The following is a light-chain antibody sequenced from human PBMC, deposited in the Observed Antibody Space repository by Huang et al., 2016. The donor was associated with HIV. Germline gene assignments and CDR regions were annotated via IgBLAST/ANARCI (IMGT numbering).Light chain of an antibody. CDR3: QQTDTTPIT. V-gene: IGKV1-39*01. CDR1: QDITDY. J-gene: IGKJ5*01. CDR2: GAS. Sequence: DIQMTQSPPSLSASIGDSVTISCRASQDITDYLHWYQQKPGKAPKFLIYGASKFQSRVAIRFSGSGVETEFPLTISSVQPEDIATYYCQQTDTTPITFGQGTRLEIK.